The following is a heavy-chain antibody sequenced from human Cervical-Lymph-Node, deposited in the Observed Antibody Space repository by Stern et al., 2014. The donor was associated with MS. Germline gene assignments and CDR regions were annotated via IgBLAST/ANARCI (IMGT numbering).Heavy chain of an antibody. Sequence: QVQLVQSGAEVKKPGSSVKVSCKASGGTFNSYVISWVRQVPRHRLEWMGGFVTLFSTTHSAQKLQGRVTITADESRSTTYMELTSLRSDDTAVYYCARGGIGSSRLYYHFYGMDVWGQGTTVTVSS. V-gene: IGHV1-69*01. CDR3: ARGGIGSSRLYYHFYGMDV. J-gene: IGHJ6*02. D-gene: IGHD6-6*01. CDR2: FVTLFSTT. CDR1: GGTFNSYV.